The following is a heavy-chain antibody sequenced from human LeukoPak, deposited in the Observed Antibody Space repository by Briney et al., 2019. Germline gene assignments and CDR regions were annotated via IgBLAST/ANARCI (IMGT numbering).Heavy chain of an antibody. J-gene: IGHJ6*03. CDR2: INHSGST. V-gene: IGHV4-34*01. CDR1: GGGISSFY. Sequence: NPSETLSLTCSVSGGGISSFYWSWIRQPPGKGLEWIGEINHSGSTNYNPSLKSRVTISVDTSKNQFSLKLSSVTAADTAVYYCARGHLFGYSSSWYLSGNYYYYMDVWGKGTTVTISS. D-gene: IGHD6-13*01. CDR3: ARGHLFGYSSSWYLSGNYYYYMDV.